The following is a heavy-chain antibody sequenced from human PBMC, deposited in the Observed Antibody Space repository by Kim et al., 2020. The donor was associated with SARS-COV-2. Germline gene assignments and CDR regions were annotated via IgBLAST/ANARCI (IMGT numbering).Heavy chain of an antibody. CDR1: GYSFTSYW. CDR2: IYPGDSDT. V-gene: IGHV5-51*01. Sequence: GESLKISCKGSGYSFTSYWIGWVRQMPGKGLEWMGIIYPGDSDTRYSPSFQGQVTISADKSISTAYLQWSSLKASDTAMYYCARGQRESDYALLAFDYWGQGTLVTVSS. J-gene: IGHJ4*02. D-gene: IGHD4-17*01. CDR3: ARGQRESDYALLAFDY.